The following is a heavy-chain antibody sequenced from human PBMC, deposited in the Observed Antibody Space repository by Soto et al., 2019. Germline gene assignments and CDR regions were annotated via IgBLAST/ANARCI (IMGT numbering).Heavy chain of an antibody. CDR3: ARRHSGGFFRFFGS. J-gene: IGHJ4*02. CDR1: GCSLSTNP. CDR2: TGSGTGPG. D-gene: IGHD2-15*01. Sequence: APVKVSCKAAGCSLSTNPSSWVRQAPGQGLEWMGGTGSGTGPGNHAQKFQGRLTVTADKSTSTVYMELTNLSSEDTAVYYCARRHSGGFFRFFGSWGQRTLVTVSS. V-gene: IGHV1-69*06.